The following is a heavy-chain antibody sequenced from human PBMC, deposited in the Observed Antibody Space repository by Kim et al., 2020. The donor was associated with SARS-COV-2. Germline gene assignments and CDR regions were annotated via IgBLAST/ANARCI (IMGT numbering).Heavy chain of an antibody. J-gene: IGHJ5*02. V-gene: IGHV4-39*07. CDR1: GGSISSSSYY. CDR2: IYYSGST. D-gene: IGHD6-19*01. CDR3: ARDKGTQWLVLHPRYNWFDP. Sequence: SETLSLTCTVSGGSISSSSYYWGWIRQPPGKGLEWIGSIYYSGSTYYNPSLKSRVTRTVDTSKNQFSLKLSSVTAADTAEYCWARDKGTQWLVLHPRYNWFDPWGQGTLVTVSS.